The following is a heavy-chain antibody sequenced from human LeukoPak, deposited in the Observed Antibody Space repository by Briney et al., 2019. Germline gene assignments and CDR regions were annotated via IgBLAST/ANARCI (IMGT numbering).Heavy chain of an antibody. CDR2: IDPSGYT. D-gene: IGHD1-20*01. CDR1: GGSITADY. Sequence: PSESLSLTCDIPGGSITADYWSSMRQSPGESLEWIGEIDPSGYTIYNPSLKSRVAVSLDTSKHQLSLTVTSLTAADTAIYYCERIGCGQTHNNCYNYWGRGALVTVSS. CDR3: ERIGCGQTHNNCYNY. V-gene: IGHV4-34*01. J-gene: IGHJ4*02.